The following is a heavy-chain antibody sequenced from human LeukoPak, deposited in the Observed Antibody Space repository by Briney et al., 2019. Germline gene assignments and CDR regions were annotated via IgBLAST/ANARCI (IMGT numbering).Heavy chain of an antibody. D-gene: IGHD3-22*01. CDR3: AKGLKYYYDSSGYLAFDI. CDR2: ISGSGGST. V-gene: IGHV3-23*01. CDR1: GFTFSSYV. J-gene: IGHJ3*02. Sequence: PGGTLRLSCAASGFTFSSYVMSWVRQAPGKGLEWVSAISGSGGSTYYADSVKGRVTISRDNPKNTLYLQMNRLRAEDTAVHYCAKGLKYYYDSSGYLAFDIWGQGTKVTVSS.